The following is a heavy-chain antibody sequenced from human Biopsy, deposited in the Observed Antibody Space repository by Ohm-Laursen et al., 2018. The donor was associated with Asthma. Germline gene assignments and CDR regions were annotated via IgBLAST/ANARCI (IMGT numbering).Heavy chain of an antibody. CDR2: IMTVFGTT. D-gene: IGHD6-19*01. CDR3: ARCQVGYSSGWSLFLKKIYYSGMDV. CDR1: GGTLSNFA. J-gene: IGHJ6*02. Sequence: VASVKVSCKAPGGTLSNFAISWVRQAPGQGLEWLGGIMTVFGTTNYAQKFQGRVTITADESTSTAYMEVTSLRSEDTAIYYCARCQVGYSSGWSLFLKKIYYSGMDVWGQGTAVTVSS. V-gene: IGHV1-69*13.